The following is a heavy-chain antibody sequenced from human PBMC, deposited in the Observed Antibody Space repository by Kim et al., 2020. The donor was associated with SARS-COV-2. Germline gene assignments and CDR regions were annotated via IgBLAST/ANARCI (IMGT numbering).Heavy chain of an antibody. D-gene: IGHD3-22*01. CDR3: ARDGGHYDSSGYYHSDPFDY. Sequence: GGSLRLSCAASGFTFSSYGMHWVRQAPGKGLEWVAVISYDGSNKYYADSVKGRFTISRDNSKNTLYLQMNSLRAEDTAVYYCARDGGHYDSSGYYHSDPFDYWGQGTLVTVSS. J-gene: IGHJ4*02. CDR2: ISYDGSNK. V-gene: IGHV3-33*05. CDR1: GFTFSSYG.